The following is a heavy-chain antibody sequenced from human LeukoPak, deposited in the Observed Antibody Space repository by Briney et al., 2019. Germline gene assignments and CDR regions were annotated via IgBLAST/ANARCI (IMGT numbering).Heavy chain of an antibody. V-gene: IGHV4-30-4*08. J-gene: IGHJ4*02. CDR2: IYYSGST. Sequence: SETLSLTCTVSGGSISSGDYYWSWIRQPPGKGLEWIGYIYYSGSTYYNPSLKSRVTISVDTSKNQFSLKLSSVTAADTAVYYCARSYCSSTSCYRAFDYWGQGTLVTVSS. CDR1: GGSISSGDYY. CDR3: ARSYCSSTSCYRAFDY. D-gene: IGHD2-2*02.